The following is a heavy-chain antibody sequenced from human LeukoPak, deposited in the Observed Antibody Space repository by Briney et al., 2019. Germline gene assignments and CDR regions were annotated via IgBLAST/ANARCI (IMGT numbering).Heavy chain of an antibody. Sequence: GESLKISCKGSGYSFTSYWISLVRQMPGKGLEWMGRIDPSDSYTDYSPSFQGHVTISADKSISTAYLQWSSLKASDTAIYYCGRQTSLTAVDYWGQGTLVTVSS. CDR3: GRQTSLTAVDY. V-gene: IGHV5-10-1*01. CDR2: IDPSDSYT. CDR1: GYSFTSYW. J-gene: IGHJ4*02. D-gene: IGHD3-9*01.